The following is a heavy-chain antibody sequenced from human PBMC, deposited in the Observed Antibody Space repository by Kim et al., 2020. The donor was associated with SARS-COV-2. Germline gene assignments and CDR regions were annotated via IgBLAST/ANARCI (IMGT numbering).Heavy chain of an antibody. CDR3: AKDAGRVPNHFDY. Sequence: GGSLRLSCAASGFTFSSYGMHWVRQAPGKGLEWVAVISYDGSNKYYADSVKGRFTISRDNSKNTLYLQMNSLRAEDTAVYYCAKDAGRVPNHFDYWGQGT. CDR1: GFTFSSYG. CDR2: ISYDGSNK. D-gene: IGHD3-10*01. V-gene: IGHV3-30*18. J-gene: IGHJ4*02.